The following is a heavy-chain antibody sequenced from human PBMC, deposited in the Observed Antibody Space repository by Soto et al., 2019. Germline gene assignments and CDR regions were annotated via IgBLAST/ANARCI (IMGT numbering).Heavy chain of an antibody. CDR1: GYTFTGHY. V-gene: IGHV1-2*02. D-gene: IGHD2-15*01. J-gene: IGHJ4*02. CDR3: GRGRSGQIVVFY. Sequence: EASVKVSCKASGYTFTGHYIHWVRQAPEQGPEWMGEIGPESGATRYAQKFQGRVTMTRDMSITTVYMELNNLSPDDTAVYYCGRGRSGQIVVFYWGQGXPVTVSS. CDR2: IGPESGAT.